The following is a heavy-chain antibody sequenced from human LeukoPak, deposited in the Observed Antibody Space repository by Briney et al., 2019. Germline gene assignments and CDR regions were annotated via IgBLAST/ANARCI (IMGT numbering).Heavy chain of an antibody. CDR2: IYYSATT. CDR1: GGSITSGDYY. J-gene: IGHJ4*02. CDR3: ARGGGPWSRWLQQNHFDY. Sequence: SQTLSLTCTVSGGSITSGDYYWSWIRQPPGKGLEWIGCIYYSATTYYNPSLKSRITMSVDTSKNQFSLKLNSVTAADTAVYFCARGGGPWSRWLQQNHFDYWGQGTLVTVSS. D-gene: IGHD5-24*01. V-gene: IGHV4-30-4*01.